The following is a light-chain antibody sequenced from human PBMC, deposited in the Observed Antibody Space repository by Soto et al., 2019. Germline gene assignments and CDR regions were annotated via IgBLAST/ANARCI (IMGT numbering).Light chain of an antibody. Sequence: EIVLTQSPGTLSLSPGERATLSCRASQSVSSSYLAWYQQKPGQAPRLLIYGASSRASGIPDRFRGSGSGTDFPLTISRLEPEDFAVYYCQQYGSSPLFTFGPGTKVDIK. CDR1: QSVSSSY. CDR3: QQYGSSPLFT. V-gene: IGKV3-20*01. J-gene: IGKJ3*01. CDR2: GAS.